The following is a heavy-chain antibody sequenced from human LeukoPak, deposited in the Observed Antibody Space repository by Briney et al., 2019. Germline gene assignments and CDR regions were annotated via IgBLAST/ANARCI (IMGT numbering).Heavy chain of an antibody. J-gene: IGHJ4*02. V-gene: IGHV4-59*12. CDR2: VSYSGST. Sequence: PSETLSLTCTVSGGSITNYYWSWFRQPPGKGLEWIGRVSYSGSTDYNPSLKSRVTISVDKSKNQFSLKLSSVTAADTAVYYCARDSNGLISSSLQYWGQGTLVTVSS. CDR1: GGSITNYY. D-gene: IGHD6-13*01. CDR3: ARDSNGLISSSLQY.